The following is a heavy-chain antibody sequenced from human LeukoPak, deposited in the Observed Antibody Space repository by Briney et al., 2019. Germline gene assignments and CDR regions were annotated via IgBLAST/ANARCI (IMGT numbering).Heavy chain of an antibody. CDR1: GYTFTDYY. CDR2: IIAILDTA. V-gene: IGHV1-69*08. CDR3: VRSGYDYDWFDP. Sequence: ASVKVSCKSSGYTFTDYYIHWVQQAPGQGLEWMGRIIAILDTAHYAQKFQGRFTITADKSTTTVYMELSSLRSDDTAVYYCVRSGYDYDWFDPWGQGTLVTVSS. D-gene: IGHD5-12*01. J-gene: IGHJ5*02.